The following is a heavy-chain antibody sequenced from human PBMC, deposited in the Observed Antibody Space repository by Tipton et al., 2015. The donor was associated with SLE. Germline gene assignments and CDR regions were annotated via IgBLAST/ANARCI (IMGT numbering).Heavy chain of an antibody. D-gene: IGHD6-19*01. CDR1: GDSIRSSSNY. Sequence: TLSLTCSVSGDSIRSSSNYWGWIRQPPGKGLEWIGSIYYSGSTYYNPSLKSRVSISADTSKNHFSLWLTSVTAADTAVYYCARHTTTEWFRLVMGASWFDPWGQGTLVTVSS. V-gene: IGHV4-39*07. J-gene: IGHJ5*02. CDR2: IYYSGST. CDR3: ARHTTTEWFRLVMGASWFDP.